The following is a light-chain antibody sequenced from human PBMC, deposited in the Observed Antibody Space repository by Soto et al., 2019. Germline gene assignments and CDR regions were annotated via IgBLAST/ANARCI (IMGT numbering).Light chain of an antibody. CDR1: SSDVGGYNY. CDR2: DVN. V-gene: IGLV2-14*03. J-gene: IGLJ2*01. Sequence: QAVVTQPASVSGSPGQSITISCAGTSSDVGGYNYVSWYQQHPGKVPRLIISDVNKRPSGVSDRFSGSESGNTASLTISGLQAEDEADYYCASFTRSVTVVFGGGTKLTV. CDR3: ASFTRSVTVV.